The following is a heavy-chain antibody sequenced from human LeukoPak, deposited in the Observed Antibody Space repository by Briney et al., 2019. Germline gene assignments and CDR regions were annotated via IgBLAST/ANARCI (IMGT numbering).Heavy chain of an antibody. V-gene: IGHV1-24*01. CDR1: GYTLTELS. J-gene: IGHJ4*02. D-gene: IGHD3-16*01. Sequence: ASVKVSCKVSGYTLTELSMHWVRQAPGHGLEWMGGFNPKVADTNYAQKIQDRVTMTVDTSTNTAYMELGSLRSEDTAMYYCANTNGLYAAISHWGQGTLVTVSS. CDR3: ANTNGLYAAISH. CDR2: FNPKVADT.